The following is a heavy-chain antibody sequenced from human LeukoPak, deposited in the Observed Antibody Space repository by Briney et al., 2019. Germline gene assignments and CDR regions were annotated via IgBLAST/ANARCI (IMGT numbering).Heavy chain of an antibody. D-gene: IGHD4-17*01. CDR2: ISGSGGST. Sequence: PGGSLRLSCAASGFTFSSYAMSWVRQAPGKGLEWVSAISGSGGSTYYADSVKGRFTISRDNSKNTLYLQMNSLRAEDTAVYYCAKILTVTSSSRRLDAFDIWGQGTMVTVSS. J-gene: IGHJ3*02. CDR3: AKILTVTSSSRRLDAFDI. V-gene: IGHV3-23*01. CDR1: GFTFSSYA.